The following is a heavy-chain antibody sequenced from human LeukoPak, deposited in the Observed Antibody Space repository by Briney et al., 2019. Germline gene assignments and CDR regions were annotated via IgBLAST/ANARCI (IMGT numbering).Heavy chain of an antibody. CDR1: GFSLSSTGVG. Sequence: SGPTLVKPTQTLTLTCTFSGFSLSSTGVGVGWIRQPPGKALEWLALIYWDNNKLYSPSLKSRLTITKDTSKNQVVLIMTNMDPVDTATYYCAHYGDYRFLYYFDHWGQGTLVTVSS. V-gene: IGHV2-5*02. CDR3: AHYGDYRFLYYFDH. J-gene: IGHJ4*02. CDR2: IYWDNNK. D-gene: IGHD4-17*01.